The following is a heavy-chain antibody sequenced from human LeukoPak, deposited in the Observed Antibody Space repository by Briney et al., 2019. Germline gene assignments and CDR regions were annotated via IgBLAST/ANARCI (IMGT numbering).Heavy chain of an antibody. J-gene: IGHJ3*02. CDR1: GGPISSHY. D-gene: IGHD3-9*01. CDR3: ARVSHDDILTGYYWNAFDI. Sequence: SETLSLTCTVSGGPISSHYWSWVRQPPGKGLEWIGYIYYSGNTNYNPSLKSRVTISVHTSKKQFSLKLNSVTAADTPGCDCARVSHDDILTGYYWNAFDIWGQGTMVSVSS. V-gene: IGHV4-59*11. CDR2: IYYSGNT.